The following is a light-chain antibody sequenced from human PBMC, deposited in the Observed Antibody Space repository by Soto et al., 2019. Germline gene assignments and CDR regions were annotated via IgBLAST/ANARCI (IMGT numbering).Light chain of an antibody. Sequence: EIVLTQSPGTLSLSPGERATLSCRASQSVTSGYLAWYQQQPNQAPRLLIYGASYRATGIPDRFSGGGSGTDFTLTIRRLEPEDFAVYYCQHYSSSPPAITFGQGTRLEIK. CDR2: GAS. CDR1: QSVTSGY. J-gene: IGKJ5*01. V-gene: IGKV3-20*01. CDR3: QHYSSSPPAIT.